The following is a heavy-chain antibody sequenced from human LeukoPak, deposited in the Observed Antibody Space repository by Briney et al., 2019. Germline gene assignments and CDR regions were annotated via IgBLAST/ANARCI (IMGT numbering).Heavy chain of an antibody. Sequence: GGSLRLSCAASGFTFSSYSMNWVRQAPGKGLEWVSSISSSSSYIYYADSVKSRFTISRDNSKNTLYLQMNSLRAEDTAVYYCAKGEYDFWSGHPAAPLWFDPWGQGTLVTVSS. CDR2: ISSSSSYI. CDR1: GFTFSSYS. V-gene: IGHV3-21*01. D-gene: IGHD3-3*01. CDR3: AKGEYDFWSGHPAAPLWFDP. J-gene: IGHJ5*02.